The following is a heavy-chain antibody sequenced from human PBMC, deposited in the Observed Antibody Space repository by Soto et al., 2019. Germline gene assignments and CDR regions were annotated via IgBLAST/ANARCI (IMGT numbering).Heavy chain of an antibody. V-gene: IGHV4-30-4*01. Sequence: SETLSLTCTVSGGSISSGNYYWGWIRQPPGKGLEWIGYIYYSGSTYYNPSLKSRVTISVDMSKNQFSLKLSSATAADTAVYYCAHYRSGRAFDIWGQGTMVTVSS. J-gene: IGHJ3*02. CDR2: IYYSGST. D-gene: IGHD3-3*01. CDR1: GGSISSGNYY. CDR3: AHYRSGRAFDI.